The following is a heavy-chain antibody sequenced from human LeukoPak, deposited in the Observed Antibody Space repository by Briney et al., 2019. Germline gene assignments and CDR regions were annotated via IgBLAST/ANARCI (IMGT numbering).Heavy chain of an antibody. CDR3: ARLGGSFNFYYYYGMDV. D-gene: IGHD2-15*01. V-gene: IGHV5-51*01. J-gene: IGHJ6*04. CDR1: GYSFTNYW. CDR2: IYPGDSDT. Sequence: GESLKISCKGSGYSFTNYWIGWVRQMPGKGLEWMGIIYPGDSDTRYSPSFQGQVTISADKSISTAYLQWSSLKASDTAMYYCARLGGSFNFYYYYGMDVWGKGTTVTVSS.